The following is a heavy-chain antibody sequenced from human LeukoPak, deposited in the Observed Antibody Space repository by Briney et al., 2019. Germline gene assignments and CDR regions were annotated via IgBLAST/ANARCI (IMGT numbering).Heavy chain of an antibody. D-gene: IGHD2-15*01. CDR2: INPNSGGT. CDR3: ARDPRRYCSGGSCYFGGWFDP. V-gene: IGHV1-2*06. CDR1: GYTFTGYY. Sequence: AASVKVSCKASGYTFTGYYMHWVRQAPGQGLEWMGRINPNSGGTNYAQKFQGRVTMTRDTSISTAYMELSRLRSDDTAVYYCARDPRRYCSGGSCYFGGWFDPWGQGTLVTVSS. J-gene: IGHJ5*02.